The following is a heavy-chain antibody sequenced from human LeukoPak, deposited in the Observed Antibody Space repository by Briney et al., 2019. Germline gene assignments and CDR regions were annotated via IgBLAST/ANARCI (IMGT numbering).Heavy chain of an antibody. CDR2: IYPGDSDT. CDR1: GYSFTSYW. V-gene: IGHV5-51*01. CDR3: ARQYSSSWYGRHDAFDI. D-gene: IGHD6-13*01. Sequence: GESLKISCKGSGYSFTSYWIGWVRQMPGKGLEWMGIIYPGDSDTRYSPSFQGQVTISADKSISTAYLQWSSLKASDTAMYYCARQYSSSWYGRHDAFDIWGQGTMVTVSS. J-gene: IGHJ3*02.